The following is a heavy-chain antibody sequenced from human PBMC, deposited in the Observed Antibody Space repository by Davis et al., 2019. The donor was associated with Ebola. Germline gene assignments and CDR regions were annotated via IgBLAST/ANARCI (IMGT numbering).Heavy chain of an antibody. D-gene: IGHD5-12*01. CDR3: AREGIYFKRGYDRGPIFDY. V-gene: IGHV4-38-2*02. CDR2: IYHSGST. Sequence: PSETLSLTCAVSGYSISSGYYWGWIRQPPGKGLEWIGSIYHSGSTYYNPSLKSRVTISVDTSKNQFSLKLSSVTAADTAVYYRAREGIYFKRGYDRGPIFDYWGQGTLVTVSS. J-gene: IGHJ4*02. CDR1: GYSISSGYY.